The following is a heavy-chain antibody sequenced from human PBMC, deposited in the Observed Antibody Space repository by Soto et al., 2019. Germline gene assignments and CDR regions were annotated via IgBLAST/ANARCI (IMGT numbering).Heavy chain of an antibody. CDR2: ISGSGGST. Sequence: GGSLRLSCAASGFTFSSYAMSWVRQAPGKGLEWVSAISGSGGSTYYADSVKGRFTISRDNSKNTLYLQMNSLRAEDTAVYYCAKNLRYSSGWYLGYYYGMDVWGQGTTVTVSS. V-gene: IGHV3-23*01. CDR3: AKNLRYSSGWYLGYYYGMDV. J-gene: IGHJ6*02. D-gene: IGHD6-19*01. CDR1: GFTFSSYA.